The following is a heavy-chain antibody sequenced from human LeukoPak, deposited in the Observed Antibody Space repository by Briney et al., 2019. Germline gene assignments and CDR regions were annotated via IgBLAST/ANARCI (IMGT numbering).Heavy chain of an antibody. CDR3: ARGGIYYDFWSGYYIGFISDYSYMDV. J-gene: IGHJ6*03. D-gene: IGHD3-3*01. CDR2: INPSGGST. Sequence: ASVKVSYKASVYTFTSYYMHWLRQDPGQGLEWTGIINPSGGSTSYAQKFQGRVTMTSDTSTSTVYMELSSLRSEDTCVYYCARGGIYYDFWSGYYIGFISDYSYMDVWGKGSTVTVSS. V-gene: IGHV1-46*01. CDR1: VYTFTSYY.